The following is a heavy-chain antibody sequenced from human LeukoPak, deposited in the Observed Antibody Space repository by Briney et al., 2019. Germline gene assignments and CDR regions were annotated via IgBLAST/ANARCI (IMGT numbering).Heavy chain of an antibody. CDR1: GYTFTSYG. Sequence: ASVKVSCKASGYTFTSYGISWVRQAPGQGLEWMGWISAYNGNTNYAQKLQGRVTMTTDTFTSTAYMELRSLRSDDTAVYYCARDLISRWELPNDAFDIWGQGTMVTVSS. CDR3: ARDLISRWELPNDAFDI. V-gene: IGHV1-18*01. D-gene: IGHD1-26*01. CDR2: ISAYNGNT. J-gene: IGHJ3*02.